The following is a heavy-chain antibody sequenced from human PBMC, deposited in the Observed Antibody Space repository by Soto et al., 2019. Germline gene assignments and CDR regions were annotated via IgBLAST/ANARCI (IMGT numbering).Heavy chain of an antibody. J-gene: IGHJ4*02. CDR1: GGTFSSYA. V-gene: IGHV1-69*13. CDR2: IIPIFGTA. Sequence: ASVKVSCKASGGTFSSYAISWVRQAPGQGLEWMGGIIPIFGTANYAQKFQGRVTITADESTSTAYMELSSLRSEDTAVYYCAREPSYYGSGSPQFDYWGQGTLVTVSS. D-gene: IGHD3-10*01. CDR3: AREPSYYGSGSPQFDY.